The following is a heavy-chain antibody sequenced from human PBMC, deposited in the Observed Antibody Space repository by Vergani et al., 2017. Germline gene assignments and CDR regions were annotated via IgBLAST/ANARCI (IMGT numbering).Heavy chain of an antibody. CDR1: GFTFSSYS. Sequence: EVQLVESGGGLVKPGGSLRLSCAASGFTFSSYSMNWVRQAPGKGLEWVSSISSSSNTIYYADSVKGRFTISRDNAKNSLYLQMNSLRAEDTAVYYCARSYCGGDCYGPDAFDIWGQGTMVTVSS. J-gene: IGHJ3*02. CDR3: ARSYCGGDCYGPDAFDI. V-gene: IGHV3-21*01. D-gene: IGHD2-21*02. CDR2: ISSSSNTI.